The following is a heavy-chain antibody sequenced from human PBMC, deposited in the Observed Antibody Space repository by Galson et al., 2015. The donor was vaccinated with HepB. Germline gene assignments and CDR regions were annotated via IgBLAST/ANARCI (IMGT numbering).Heavy chain of an antibody. V-gene: IGHV3-74*01. Sequence: SLRLSCAASGFTFSSYWMHWVRQAPGKGLVWVSRINSDGSSTSYADSVKGRFTISRDNAKNTLYLQMNSLRAEDTAVYYCARERPGFGESYSYGMDVWGQGTTVTVSS. D-gene: IGHD3-10*01. CDR3: ARERPGFGESYSYGMDV. CDR2: INSDGSST. J-gene: IGHJ6*02. CDR1: GFTFSSYW.